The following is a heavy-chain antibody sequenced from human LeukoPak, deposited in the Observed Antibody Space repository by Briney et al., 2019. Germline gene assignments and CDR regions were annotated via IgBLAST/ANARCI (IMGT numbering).Heavy chain of an antibody. D-gene: IGHD1-26*01. CDR2: IDPSDSYT. CDR3: ARRAVGATGYFDY. V-gene: IGHV5-10-1*01. Sequence: GESLKISCKGSGYSFTTYWITWVRQMPGKGLEWMGRIDPSDSYTNYSPSFQGHFTISADKSISTAYLQWSSLKAPDTAMYYCARRAVGATGYFDYWGQGTLVTVSS. CDR1: GYSFTTYW. J-gene: IGHJ4*02.